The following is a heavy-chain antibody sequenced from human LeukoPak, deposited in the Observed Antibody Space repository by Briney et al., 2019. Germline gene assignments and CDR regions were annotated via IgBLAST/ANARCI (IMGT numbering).Heavy chain of an antibody. CDR2: TYHRSKWHY. Sequence: SQTLSLTCAISGDSVSSNSAAWNWIRQSPSRGLEWLGRTYHRSKWHYEYAVSVKSRITINPDISKNQVSLQLNSLTPDDTAVYYCVRDPPGPALWGQGTPVTVSS. CDR1: GDSVSSNSAA. CDR3: VRDPPGPAL. J-gene: IGHJ4*02. V-gene: IGHV6-1*01.